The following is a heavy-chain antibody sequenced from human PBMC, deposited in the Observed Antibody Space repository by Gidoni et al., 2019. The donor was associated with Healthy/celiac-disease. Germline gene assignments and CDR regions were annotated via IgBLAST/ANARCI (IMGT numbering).Heavy chain of an antibody. J-gene: IGHJ6*02. CDR2: ISGSGGST. D-gene: IGHD5-18*01. CDR1: GFTFSSYA. Sequence: EVQLLESGGGLVQPGGSLRLSCAASGFTFSSYAMRWVRQAPGKGLEWVSAISGSGGSTYYADSVKGRFTISRDNSKNTLYLQMNSLRAEDTAVYYCAKDRGYSYGHYYYYGMDVWGQGTTVTVSS. CDR3: AKDRGYSYGHYYYYGMDV. V-gene: IGHV3-23*01.